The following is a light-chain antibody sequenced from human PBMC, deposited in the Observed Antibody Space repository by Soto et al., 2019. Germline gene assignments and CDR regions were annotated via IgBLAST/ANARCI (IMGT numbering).Light chain of an antibody. CDR1: QSISSY. CDR2: DAS. Sequence: DIQMTQSPSTLSASVGDRVTITCRASQSISSYLAWYQQKPGKAPKLLIYDASNLESGVPSRFSGSGSGTEFTITISSMQPDDFATYCCQHYNSYPYTFGQGTRLEIK. J-gene: IGKJ2*01. V-gene: IGKV1-5*01. CDR3: QHYNSYPYT.